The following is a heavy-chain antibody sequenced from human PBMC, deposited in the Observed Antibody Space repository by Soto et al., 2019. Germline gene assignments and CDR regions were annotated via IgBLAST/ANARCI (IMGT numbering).Heavy chain of an antibody. CDR1: GGSISDDTYY. CDR2: IYYSGTS. Sequence: SETLSLTCTVSGGSISDDTYYWGWIRQLPGKGLEWIGSIYYSGTSSYNPSLKSRVTMSVDTSKKQLSLRLSSVTAADTAVYYCARLHCDSPNCVPLDPWGQGTLVTVSS. D-gene: IGHD2-2*01. CDR3: ARLHCDSPNCVPLDP. J-gene: IGHJ5*02. V-gene: IGHV4-39*01.